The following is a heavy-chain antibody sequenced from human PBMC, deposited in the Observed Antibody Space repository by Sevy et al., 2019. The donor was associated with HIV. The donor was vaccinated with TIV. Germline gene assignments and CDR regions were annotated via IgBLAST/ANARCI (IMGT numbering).Heavy chain of an antibody. J-gene: IGHJ4*02. V-gene: IGHV3-30*18. CDR1: GFTFSSYG. D-gene: IGHD3-22*01. Sequence: GGSLRLSCAASGFTFSSYGMHWVRQAPGKGLEWVAVISYDGSNKYYADSVKGRFTISRDNSKNTRYLQMNSLRAEDTAVYYCAKAAYDSSGYYSGGEFDYWGQGTLVTVSS. CDR2: ISYDGSNK. CDR3: AKAAYDSSGYYSGGEFDY.